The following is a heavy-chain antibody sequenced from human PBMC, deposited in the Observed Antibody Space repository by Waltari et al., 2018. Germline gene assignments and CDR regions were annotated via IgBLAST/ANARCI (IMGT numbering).Heavy chain of an antibody. CDR3: ARGGVPDFWSGYYKGWFDP. CDR1: GGSISSYY. J-gene: IGHJ5*02. V-gene: IGHV4-59*01. CDR2: IYYSGST. Sequence: QVQLQESGPGLVKPSETLSLTCTVSGGSISSYYWSWIRQPPGKGLEWIGYIYYSGSTNYNPSLKSRVTISVDTSKNQFSLKLSSVTAADTAVYYCARGGVPDFWSGYYKGWFDPWGQGTLVTVSS. D-gene: IGHD3-3*01.